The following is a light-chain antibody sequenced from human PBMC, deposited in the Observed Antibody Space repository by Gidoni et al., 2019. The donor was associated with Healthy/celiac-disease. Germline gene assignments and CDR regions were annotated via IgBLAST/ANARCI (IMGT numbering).Light chain of an antibody. CDR1: QSISSY. Sequence: DIRMTQSPSSLSASVVDRVTITCRASQSISSYLNWYQQKPGKAPKLLIYAASSLQSGVPSRFSGSVSGTDFTLTISSLQPEDFATYYCQQSYSTPYTFGQGTKLEIK. CDR3: QQSYSTPYT. V-gene: IGKV1-39*01. J-gene: IGKJ2*01. CDR2: AAS.